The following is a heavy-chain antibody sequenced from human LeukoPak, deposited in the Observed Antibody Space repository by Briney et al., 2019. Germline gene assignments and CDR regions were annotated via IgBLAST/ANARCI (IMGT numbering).Heavy chain of an antibody. V-gene: IGHV4-59*01. J-gene: IGHJ4*02. CDR2: ISYSGIT. CDR1: GVSISSYY. D-gene: IGHD5-12*01. CDR3: AREGGYSGYLDY. Sequence: SETLSLTCTVSGVSISSYYWTWIRQPPGKGLEWIAYISYSGITNYNPSLKNRVTISLDTSKNQFSLRLSSVTTADMAVYYCAREGGYSGYLDYWGQGTLVTVSS.